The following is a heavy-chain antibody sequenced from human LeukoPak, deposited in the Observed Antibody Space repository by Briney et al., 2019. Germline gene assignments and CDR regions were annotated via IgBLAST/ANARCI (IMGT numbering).Heavy chain of an antibody. CDR2: IEKDGSKK. J-gene: IGHJ4*02. Sequence: PGGSLRLSCAASRFTFRSYWMSWVRQAPGRGLEWVANIEKDGSKKNYVDSVKGRFTITRDNAKNSLFLQMNMLRDEDTAVYYCATNSDYLVEYWGQGTLVTVSS. CDR3: ATNSDYLVEY. V-gene: IGHV3-7*01. D-gene: IGHD3-22*01. CDR1: RFTFRSYW.